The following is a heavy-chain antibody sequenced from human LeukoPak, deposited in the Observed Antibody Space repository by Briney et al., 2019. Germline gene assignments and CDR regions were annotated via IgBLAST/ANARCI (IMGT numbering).Heavy chain of an antibody. V-gene: IGHV3-23*01. D-gene: IGHD2-21*02. CDR1: GFSFSSYD. Sequence: PGGSLRLSCAASGFSFSSYDMSWVRQAPGKGLEWVSAIRGSGDNTYYVDSVKGRFTISRDNPKNTLYLQVNNLRAEDTAVYYCAKGQYGGDWTVDAFDIWGQGTMVTVSS. J-gene: IGHJ3*02. CDR3: AKGQYGGDWTVDAFDI. CDR2: IRGSGDNT.